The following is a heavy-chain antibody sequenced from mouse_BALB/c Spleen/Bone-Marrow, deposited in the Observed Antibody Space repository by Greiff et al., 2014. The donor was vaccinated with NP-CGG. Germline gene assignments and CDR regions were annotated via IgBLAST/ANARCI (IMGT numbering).Heavy chain of an antibody. CDR3: ARSFGSSYWYFDV. D-gene: IGHD1-1*01. Sequence: VHLKESGGGLVKPGGSLKLSCAASGFTFSSYGMSWVRQTPEKRLEWVATISGGGSYTYFSDSVKGRFTISRDNAKNNLNLQMSSLRSEDTALYYCARSFGSSYWYFDVWGAGTTVTVSS. CDR2: ISGGGSYT. V-gene: IGHV5-9-2*01. CDR1: GFTFSSYG. J-gene: IGHJ1*01.